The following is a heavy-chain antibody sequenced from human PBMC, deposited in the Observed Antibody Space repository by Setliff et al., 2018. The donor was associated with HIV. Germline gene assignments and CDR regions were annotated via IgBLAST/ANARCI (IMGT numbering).Heavy chain of an antibody. D-gene: IGHD1-26*01. V-gene: IGHV3-30*04. CDR1: GFTFSDYP. CDR3: ARDGGGSLDLDY. J-gene: IGHJ4*02. Sequence: PGGSLRLSCAASGFTFSDYPMNWVRQAPGKGLEWVAIISYDGNNKYYADSVKGRFTISRDNSKKTLYLQMNSLRAEETAVYYCARDGGGSLDLDYWGQGTLVTVSS. CDR2: ISYDGNNK.